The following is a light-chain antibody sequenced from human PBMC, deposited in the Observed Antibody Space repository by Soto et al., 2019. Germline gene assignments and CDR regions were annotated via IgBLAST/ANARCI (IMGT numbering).Light chain of an antibody. CDR3: PHRGT. J-gene: IGKJ2*01. CDR2: WAS. CDR1: QSVLISSSNKNY. Sequence: DIVMTQSPDSLAVSLGERATINCKSSQSVLISSSNKNYLGWYQQKPGQPPKLLISWASTRESGVPDRFSGSGSGTDFTLTISSLPAEDVAVSHCPHRGTFGQGTKLEIK. V-gene: IGKV4-1*01.